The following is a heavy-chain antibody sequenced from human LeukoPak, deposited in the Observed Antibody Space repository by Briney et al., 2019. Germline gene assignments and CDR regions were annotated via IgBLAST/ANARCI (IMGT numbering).Heavy chain of an antibody. CDR2: ISGDGGRA. Sequence: GGSLRLSCVASGFTFGDYAMHWVRQAPGKGLEWVSLISGDGGRAYYADSVKGRFTISRDNTKNSLCLRMDSLRTEDAAFYYCAKDMKSDYWGQGTLVTVSS. CDR1: GFTFGDYA. J-gene: IGHJ4*02. V-gene: IGHV3-43*02. CDR3: AKDMKSDY.